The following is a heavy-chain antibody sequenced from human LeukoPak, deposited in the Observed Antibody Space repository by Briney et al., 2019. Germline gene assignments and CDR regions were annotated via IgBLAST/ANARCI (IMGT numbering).Heavy chain of an antibody. CDR2: IYYSGTT. Sequence: PSETLSLTCTVSGGSNSSYYWSWIRQPPGKGLEWIGYIYYSGTTNYNPSLKRRITISVDTSKNQFSLKLSSVTAADTAVYYCATGGSVYYYGLDVWGQGTTVTVSS. J-gene: IGHJ6*02. D-gene: IGHD4-17*01. V-gene: IGHV4-59*08. CDR3: ATGGSVYYYGLDV. CDR1: GGSNSSYY.